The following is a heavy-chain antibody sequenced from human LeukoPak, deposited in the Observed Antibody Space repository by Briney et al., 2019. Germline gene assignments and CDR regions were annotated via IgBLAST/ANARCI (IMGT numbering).Heavy chain of an antibody. D-gene: IGHD1-14*01. CDR2: IYYTGST. CDR3: AGVGPGLDY. V-gene: IGHV4-59*01. Sequence: SETLSLTCTVSGASISSYYWSLIRQPPGKGLEWIGYIYYTGSTNSNTSPKSRVTISLDTSKNQFSLKVSSVTAADTAVYYCAGVGPGLDYWGQGTLVTVSS. CDR1: GASISSYY. J-gene: IGHJ4*02.